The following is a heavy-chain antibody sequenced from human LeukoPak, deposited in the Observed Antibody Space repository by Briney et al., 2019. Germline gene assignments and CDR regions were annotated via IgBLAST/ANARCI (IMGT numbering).Heavy chain of an antibody. Sequence: GGSLRLSCAASGFTFSSYAMSWVRQAPGKGLEWVSAINGSGGSTSYADSVKGRFTISRDNSKNTLYLQMNSLRAEDTAVYYFAKDNPTYYYYSSDLFDHWGQGTLVTVSS. V-gene: IGHV3-23*01. D-gene: IGHD3-22*01. CDR1: GFTFSSYA. CDR2: INGSGGST. CDR3: AKDNPTYYYYSSDLFDH. J-gene: IGHJ4*02.